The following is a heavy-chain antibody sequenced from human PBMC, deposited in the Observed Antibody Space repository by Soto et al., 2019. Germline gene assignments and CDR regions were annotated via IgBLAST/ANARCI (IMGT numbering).Heavy chain of an antibody. Sequence: ASVKVSCKASGYTFTSYGISWVRQAPGQGLEWMGWISAYNGNTNYAQKLQGRVTMTTDTSTGTAYMELRSLRSDDTAVYYCARDAYGLSYSSSWYPKDWFDTWG. CDR3: ARDAYGLSYSSSWYPKDWFDT. D-gene: IGHD6-13*01. CDR2: ISAYNGNT. J-gene: IGHJ5*01. V-gene: IGHV1-18*01. CDR1: GYTFTSYG.